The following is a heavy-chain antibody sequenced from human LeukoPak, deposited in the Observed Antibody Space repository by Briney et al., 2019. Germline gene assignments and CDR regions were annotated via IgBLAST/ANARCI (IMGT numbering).Heavy chain of an antibody. CDR2: ISWNSGSI. V-gene: IGHV3-9*03. Sequence: GGSLRLFYAASGFTVDDYSMHWVRQAPGNGLEWVSGISWNSGSIRYADSVKGRFTISRDNATNSLYLQMNSLRAEDMALYYCAKDTGRWGQGTLVTVSS. D-gene: IGHD3-10*01. CDR3: AKDTGR. J-gene: IGHJ4*02. CDR1: GFTVDDYS.